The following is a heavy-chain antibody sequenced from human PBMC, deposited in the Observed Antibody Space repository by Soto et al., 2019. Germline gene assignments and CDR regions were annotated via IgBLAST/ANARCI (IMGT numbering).Heavy chain of an antibody. CDR3: AGDRAAYCGGDCNMDV. D-gene: IGHD2-21*01. Sequence: QVQLVQSGAEVKKPGASVKVSCKASGYTLTPYGISWVRQAPGQGLEWMGWISVYNGKTNYAQNLQGRVTMTTDTTTSTAYMELRSLTSDDTAVYFCAGDRAAYCGGDCNMDVWGKGTTVTVS. J-gene: IGHJ6*03. V-gene: IGHV1-18*01. CDR1: GYTLTPYG. CDR2: ISVYNGKT.